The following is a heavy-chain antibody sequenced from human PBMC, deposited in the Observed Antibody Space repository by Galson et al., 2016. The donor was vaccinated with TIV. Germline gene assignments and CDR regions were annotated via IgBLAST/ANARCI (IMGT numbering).Heavy chain of an antibody. Sequence: SLRLSCAASEFTFSNYAMNWVRQAPGKGLEWVSAISVSGGSTYYADPVKGRFTVSRDNSKNTLYLQMISLRAEDTALYYCTKGGSGSYWDYGMDLWGQGTTVTVSS. CDR2: ISVSGGST. J-gene: IGHJ6*02. CDR3: TKGGSGSYWDYGMDL. CDR1: EFTFSNYA. V-gene: IGHV3-23*01. D-gene: IGHD3-10*01.